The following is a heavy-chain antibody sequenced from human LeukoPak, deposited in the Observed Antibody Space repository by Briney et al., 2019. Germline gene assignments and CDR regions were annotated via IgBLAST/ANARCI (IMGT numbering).Heavy chain of an antibody. Sequence: ASVKVSCKTSGYTFTSYGISWVRQAPGQGLEWMGWISAYTGDANSAQKFRGRVTLTTGTSTSTAYMELKSLRSDDTAVYYCAREIYRGGFDPWGQGTLVTVSS. CDR3: AREIYRGGFDP. D-gene: IGHD3-3*01. CDR1: GYTFTSYG. V-gene: IGHV1-18*01. J-gene: IGHJ5*02. CDR2: ISAYTGDA.